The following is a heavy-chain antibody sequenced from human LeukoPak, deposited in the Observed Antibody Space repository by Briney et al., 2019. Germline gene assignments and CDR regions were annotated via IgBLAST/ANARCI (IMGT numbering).Heavy chain of an antibody. CDR1: GYTFTSYG. Sequence: ASVKVSCKASGYTFTSYGISWVRQAPGQGLEWMGWISAYNGNTNYAQKLQGRVTMTTDTSTSTAYMELRSLRSEDTAVYYCARDVRYSSSWYLDYCGQGTLVTVSS. CDR2: ISAYNGNT. D-gene: IGHD6-13*01. CDR3: ARDVRYSSSWYLDY. J-gene: IGHJ4*02. V-gene: IGHV1-18*01.